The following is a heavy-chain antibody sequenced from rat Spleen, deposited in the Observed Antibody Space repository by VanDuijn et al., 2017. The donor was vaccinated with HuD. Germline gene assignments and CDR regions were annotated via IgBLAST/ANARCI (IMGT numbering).Heavy chain of an antibody. V-gene: IGHV5-29*01. Sequence: EVQLVESGGGLVQPGRSLKLSCAASGFTFSNYGMAWVRQAPTKGLEWVATISYDGSSTYYRDSVKGRFTISRDNAKSTLYLQMDSLRSEDTATYYCARRGGFDYWGQGVMVTVSS. J-gene: IGHJ2*01. CDR2: ISYDGSST. CDR3: ARRGGFDY. CDR1: GFTFSNYG. D-gene: IGHD1-11*01.